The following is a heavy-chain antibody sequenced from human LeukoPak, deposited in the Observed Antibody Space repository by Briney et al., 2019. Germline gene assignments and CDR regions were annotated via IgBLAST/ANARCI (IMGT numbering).Heavy chain of an antibody. D-gene: IGHD3-10*01. CDR2: IYYSGST. J-gene: IGHJ5*02. CDR3: ARRGTGRWFDP. Sequence: SETLSLTCTVSGGSISSGDYFWGWIRQHPGKGLEWIGYIYYSGSTYYNPSLKSGVTISVDTSKNQFSLMRNSVTAADTAMYYCARRGTGRWFDPWGQGTLVTVSS. CDR1: GGSISSGDYF. V-gene: IGHV4-31*03.